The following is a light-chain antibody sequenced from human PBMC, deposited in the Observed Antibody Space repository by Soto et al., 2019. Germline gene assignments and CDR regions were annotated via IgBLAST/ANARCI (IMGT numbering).Light chain of an antibody. Sequence: EIVLTQSPGTLSLSPGERATLSCRASQSVDSVYLTWYQQKPGQAPRLLIYGASTRAAGIPSRFSGSGSGTDFTLTISRLEPDDFAVYYCQQYDTSPPLYTFGQGTKL. CDR2: GAS. J-gene: IGKJ2*01. CDR3: QQYDTSPPLYT. CDR1: QSVDSVY. V-gene: IGKV3-20*01.